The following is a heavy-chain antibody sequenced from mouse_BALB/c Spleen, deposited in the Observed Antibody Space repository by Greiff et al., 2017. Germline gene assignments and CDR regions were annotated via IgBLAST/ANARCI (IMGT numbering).Heavy chain of an antibody. CDR1: GYTFTSYW. D-gene: IGHD2-1*01. CDR3: TRSYGNYNYYYAMDY. CDR2: IYPGSGST. Sequence: LQQPGSELVRPGASVKLSCKASGYTFTSYWMHWVKQRPGQGLEWIGNIYPGSGSTNYDEKFKSKATLTVDTSSSTAYMQLSSLTSEDSAVYYCTRSYGNYNYYYAMDYWGQGTSVTVSS. J-gene: IGHJ4*01. V-gene: IGHV1S22*01.